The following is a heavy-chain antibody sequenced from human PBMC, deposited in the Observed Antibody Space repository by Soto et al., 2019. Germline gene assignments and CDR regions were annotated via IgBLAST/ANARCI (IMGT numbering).Heavy chain of an antibody. V-gene: IGHV1-69*01. D-gene: IGHD1-1*01. CDR1: GGTFSDYT. CDR2: IIPIFDTA. Sequence: QVQLVQSGAELKKPGSSMKVSCKASGGTFSDYTINWVRQAPGQRLEWMGGIIPIFDTANYAEKFQGRVTITADESTSTSYMEVSSLRFEDTAVYYCARNGTLTGYSYGMDVWGQGTMVTVSS. CDR3: ARNGTLTGYSYGMDV. J-gene: IGHJ6*02.